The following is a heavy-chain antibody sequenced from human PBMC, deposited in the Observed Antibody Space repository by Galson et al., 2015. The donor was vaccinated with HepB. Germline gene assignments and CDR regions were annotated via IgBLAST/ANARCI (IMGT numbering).Heavy chain of an antibody. CDR3: ARDLSTTKRAFDV. CDR2: ITYSSALT. J-gene: IGHJ3*01. D-gene: IGHD1-1*01. CDR1: GFTFSDYQ. Sequence: SLRLSCAASGFTFSDYQMTWIRQASRKGLEWVSYITYSSALTTYADSVNGRFTISRNNAKNLLYLQMDSLRADDTAVYYCARDLSTTKRAFDVWGQGTVVTVSS. V-gene: IGHV3-11*06.